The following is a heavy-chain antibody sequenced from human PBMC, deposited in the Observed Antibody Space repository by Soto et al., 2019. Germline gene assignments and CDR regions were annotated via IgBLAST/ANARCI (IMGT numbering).Heavy chain of an antibody. CDR2: ISAYNGNT. J-gene: IGHJ6*02. CDR3: ARDTGGDWNYFYYYYGMDV. CDR1: GYTFTSYG. D-gene: IGHD1-7*01. Sequence: ASVKVSCKAPGYTFTSYGISWVRQAPGQGLEWMGWISAYNGNTNYAQELQGRVTMTTDTSTSTAYMELRSLRSDDTAVYYCARDTGGDWNYFYYYYGMDVWGQGTTVTV. V-gene: IGHV1-18*01.